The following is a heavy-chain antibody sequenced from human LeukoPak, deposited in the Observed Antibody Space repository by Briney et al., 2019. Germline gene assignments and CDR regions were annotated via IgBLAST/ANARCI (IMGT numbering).Heavy chain of an antibody. D-gene: IGHD1-26*01. CDR1: GGSISSYY. V-gene: IGHV4-59*08. CDR3: ARALLGEFPDYFDY. J-gene: IGHJ4*02. Sequence: PSETLSLTCTVSGGSISSYYWNWIRQPPGKGLEWIGYISYGGRTNYNPSLQSRVTISVDTSKTQSSLNLASVTAADTAVYYCARALLGEFPDYFDYWGQGSLVTVSS. CDR2: ISYGGRT.